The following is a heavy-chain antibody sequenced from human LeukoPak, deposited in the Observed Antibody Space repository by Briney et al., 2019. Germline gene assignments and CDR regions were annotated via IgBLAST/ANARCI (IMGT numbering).Heavy chain of an antibody. D-gene: IGHD1-26*01. V-gene: IGHV1-2*02. CDR1: GYTFTNSY. CDR3: ARAGGRSWFDP. Sequence: ASVKVSCKASGYTFTNSYIHWVRQAPGQGLEWMGSMNPKSGGTKYAQRFQGRVSVTRDTSISTAYMELASLTSDDTAVYYCARAGGRSWFDPWGQGTLVTVSS. CDR2: MNPKSGGT. J-gene: IGHJ5*02.